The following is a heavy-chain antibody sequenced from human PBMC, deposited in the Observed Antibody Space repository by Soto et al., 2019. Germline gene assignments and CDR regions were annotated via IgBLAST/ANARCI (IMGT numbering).Heavy chain of an antibody. CDR2: IRSKANSYAT. CDR1: GFTFSGSA. V-gene: IGHV3-73*01. CDR3: TRPPYGGNGTFDP. D-gene: IGHD4-17*01. J-gene: IGHJ5*02. Sequence: GGSLRLSCAASGFTFSGSAMHWVRQASGKGLEWVGRIRSKANSYATAYAASVKGRFTISRDDSKNTAYLQMNSLKTEDTAVYYCTRPPYGGNGTFDPWGQGTLVTVSS.